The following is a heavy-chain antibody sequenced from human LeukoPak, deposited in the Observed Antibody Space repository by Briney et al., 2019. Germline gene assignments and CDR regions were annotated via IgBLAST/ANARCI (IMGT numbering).Heavy chain of an antibody. J-gene: IGHJ3*02. CDR3: ARLTSITMIVVVRTYDAFDI. CDR2: ISAYNGNT. V-gene: IGHV1-18*01. Sequence: ASVKVSCKASGYTFTSYGISWVRQAPGQGLEWMGWISAYNGNTNYAQKLQGRVTMTTDTSTSTAYMELRSLRSDDTAVYYCARLTSITMIVVVRTYDAFDIWGQGTMVTVSS. D-gene: IGHD3-22*01. CDR1: GYTFTSYG.